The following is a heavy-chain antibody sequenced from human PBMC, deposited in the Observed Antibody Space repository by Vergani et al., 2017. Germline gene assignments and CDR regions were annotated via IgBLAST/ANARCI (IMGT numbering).Heavy chain of an antibody. D-gene: IGHD2-2*01. J-gene: IGHJ4*02. CDR3: AGGGGRKGYCSSTSCPFDY. CDR2: MNPNSGNT. CDR1: GYTFTSYD. V-gene: IGHV1-8*01. Sequence: QVQLVQSGAEVKTPGASVKVSCKASGYTFTSYDINWVRQATGQGLEWMGWMNPNSGNTGYAQKFQGRVTMTRNTSISTAYMELSSLRSEDTAVYYCAGGGGRKGYCSSTSCPFDYWGQGTLVTVSS.